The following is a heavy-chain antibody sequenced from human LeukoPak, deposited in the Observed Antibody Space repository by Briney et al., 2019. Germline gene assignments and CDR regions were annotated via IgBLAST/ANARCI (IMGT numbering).Heavy chain of an antibody. D-gene: IGHD6-19*01. Sequence: GGSLRLSCADSGSTFSAYGMAWVRQAPGKGLEWVTHINEGGALKYYVDSVKGRFTVSRDNTKNSLYLQMNSLRAEDTALYYCARVGKTGWDFDHWGQGTLVTVSS. CDR3: ARVGKTGWDFDH. CDR2: INEGGALK. V-gene: IGHV3-7*01. CDR1: GSTFSAYG. J-gene: IGHJ4*02.